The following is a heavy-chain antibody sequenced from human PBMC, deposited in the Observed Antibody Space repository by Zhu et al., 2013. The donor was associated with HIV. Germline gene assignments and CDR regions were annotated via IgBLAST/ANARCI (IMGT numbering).Heavy chain of an antibody. Sequence: VKVSCKAAGYTFSAYFIHWVRQAPGQGLEWMGWINPNTGATNYAQKFQDRVALTRDTSTLYMHLSGLRFDDTAVYYCARDLGIRGVLKNAFDIWGQGTLVTVSS. CDR1: GYTFSAYF. CDR2: INPNTGAT. J-gene: IGHJ3*02. CDR3: ARDLGIRGVLKNAFDI. D-gene: IGHD3-10*01. V-gene: IGHV1-2*02.